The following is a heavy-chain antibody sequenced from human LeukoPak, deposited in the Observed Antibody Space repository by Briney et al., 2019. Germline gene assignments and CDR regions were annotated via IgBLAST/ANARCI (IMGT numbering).Heavy chain of an antibody. CDR2: IYYSGST. CDR1: GGSISSDY. CDR3: ASGAVVHYFDY. Sequence: SETLSLTCTVSGGSISSDYWSWIRQPPGKGLEWIGYIYYSGSTNYNPSLKSRVTISVDTSKNQFSLKLSSVTAADTAVYYCASGAVVHYFDYWGQGTLVTVSS. D-gene: IGHD4-23*01. V-gene: IGHV4-59*01. J-gene: IGHJ4*02.